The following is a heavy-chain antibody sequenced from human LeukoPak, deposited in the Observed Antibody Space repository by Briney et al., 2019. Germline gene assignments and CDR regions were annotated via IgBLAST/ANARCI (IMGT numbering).Heavy chain of an antibody. V-gene: IGHV3-23*01. D-gene: IGHD5-18*01. CDR1: GFTFGSHA. CDR3: GKTTVGYSSGQKPAWPVDY. CDR2: IFGSGGSP. J-gene: IGHJ4*02. Sequence: GGSLRLSCEASGFTFGSHAMYWVRQAPGKGLEWVAGIFGSGGSPHYADSVKGRFTISRDNSRNTVYLQINSLRADDTAVYYCGKTTVGYSSGQKPAWPVDYWAREPWSPSLQ.